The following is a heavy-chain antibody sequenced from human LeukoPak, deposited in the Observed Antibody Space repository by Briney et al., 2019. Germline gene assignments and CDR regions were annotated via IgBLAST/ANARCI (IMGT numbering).Heavy chain of an antibody. CDR2: VKQDGIET. V-gene: IGHV3-7*01. CDR1: GFTFSRDW. D-gene: IGHD2-8*02. CDR3: ARDGTGFDY. Sequence: GGSLRLSCVASGFTFSRDWMSWVRQAPGKGLEWVASVKQDGIETQYVDSVEGRFTISRDNAKNSVYLQMNSLRVEDTAVYYCARDGTGFDYWGQGTLVTVSS. J-gene: IGHJ4*02.